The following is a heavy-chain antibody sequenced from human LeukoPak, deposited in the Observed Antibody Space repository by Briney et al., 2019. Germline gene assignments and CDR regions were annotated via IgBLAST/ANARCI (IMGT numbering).Heavy chain of an antibody. Sequence: PGGSLRLSCAGSGFTFTSFWMTRGTYWMSWVRQAPGKGLEWVANINEDGSEKYYGDSVKGRFTISRDNAKNSLYLQMNSLRAEDTAVYYCARSAAKYQLLNYYYMDVWGKGTTVTVSS. V-gene: IGHV3-7*01. CDR2: INEDGSEK. CDR3: ARSAAKYQLLNYYYMDV. D-gene: IGHD2-2*01. J-gene: IGHJ6*03. CDR1: GFTFTSFWMTRGTYW.